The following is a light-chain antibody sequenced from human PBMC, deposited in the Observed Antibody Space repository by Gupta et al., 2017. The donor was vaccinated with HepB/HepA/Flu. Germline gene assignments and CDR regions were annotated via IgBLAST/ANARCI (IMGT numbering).Light chain of an antibody. Sequence: QSVLTQPPSASGTPGQRVTISCSGRSSNIGSNTVNWYQQLPGTAPKLLIYSNNQRPSGVPDRFSGSKSATSASLAISGLQAEDEADYYCAAWDDSLNGYWVFGGGTKLTVL. CDR2: SNN. CDR1: SSNIGSNT. CDR3: AAWDDSLNGYWV. J-gene: IGLJ3*02. V-gene: IGLV1-44*01.